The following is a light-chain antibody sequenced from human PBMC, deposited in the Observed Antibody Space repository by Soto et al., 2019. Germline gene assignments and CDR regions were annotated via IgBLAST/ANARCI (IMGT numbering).Light chain of an antibody. CDR3: QMYNNWPPWT. Sequence: EIVMTQSPATLSVSPGERATLSCRASQSVSSNLAWYQQKPGPAPRLLIYGASTRATGITARFSGSGSATEFTLTISSLQSEDLAVYYCQMYNNWPPWTFGQGTKLEIK. CDR1: QSVSSN. V-gene: IGKV3-15*01. J-gene: IGKJ1*01. CDR2: GAS.